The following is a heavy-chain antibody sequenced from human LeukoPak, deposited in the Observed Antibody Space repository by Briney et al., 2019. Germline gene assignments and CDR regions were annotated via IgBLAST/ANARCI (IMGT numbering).Heavy chain of an antibody. D-gene: IGHD2-2*01. CDR3: SRDHDRTFYL. CDR2: IKHNAEMI. CDR1: GFPFGSYV. Sequence: GGCLRLSCAVSGFPFGSYVMTWVRQAPGEGLEWLAYIKHNAEMIFYTAFVKGRFTISRDNAKHSLYLQMNALRYAHTAIYFCSRDHDRTFYLWGEGTLVTVSS. J-gene: IGHJ5*02. V-gene: IGHV3-48*02.